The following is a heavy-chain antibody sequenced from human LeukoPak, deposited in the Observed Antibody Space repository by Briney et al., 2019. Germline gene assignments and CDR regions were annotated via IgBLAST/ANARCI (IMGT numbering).Heavy chain of an antibody. V-gene: IGHV1-46*01. Sequence: ASVKVSCKASGYTFTGYYMHWVRQAPGQGLEWMGIINPSGGSTSYAQKFQGRVTMTRDTSTSTVYMELSSLRSEDTAVYYCARAGGGTGSSTYFDYWGQGTLVTVSS. CDR1: GYTFTGYY. J-gene: IGHJ4*02. CDR3: ARAGGGTGSSTYFDY. CDR2: INPSGGST. D-gene: IGHD3-10*01.